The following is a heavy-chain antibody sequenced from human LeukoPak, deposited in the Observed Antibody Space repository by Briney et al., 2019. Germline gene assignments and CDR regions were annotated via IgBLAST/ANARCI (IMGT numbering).Heavy chain of an antibody. CDR1: GYTFTGYY. CDR3: ARVPSLRFLEWPPFDP. Sequence: GASVKVSCKASGYTFTGYYMHWVRQAPGQGPEWMGWINPNSGGTNYAQKFQGRVNMTRDMSISTAYMELGRLRSDDTAVYYCARVPSLRFLEWPPFDPWGQGTLVTVSS. V-gene: IGHV1-2*02. CDR2: INPNSGGT. D-gene: IGHD3-3*01. J-gene: IGHJ5*02.